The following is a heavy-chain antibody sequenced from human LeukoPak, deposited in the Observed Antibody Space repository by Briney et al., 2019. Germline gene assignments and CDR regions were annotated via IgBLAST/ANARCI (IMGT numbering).Heavy chain of an antibody. Sequence: GASVKVSCTASGYTFSSYDINWVRQAPGQGLEWMGWISGYNGNTNYAQKLQGRVTMTTDTSTSTAHMELRSLRSDDTAVYYCATHIAANDYWGQGTLVTVSS. CDR2: ISGYNGNT. CDR1: GYTFSSYD. J-gene: IGHJ4*02. D-gene: IGHD6-25*01. CDR3: ATHIAANDY. V-gene: IGHV1-18*01.